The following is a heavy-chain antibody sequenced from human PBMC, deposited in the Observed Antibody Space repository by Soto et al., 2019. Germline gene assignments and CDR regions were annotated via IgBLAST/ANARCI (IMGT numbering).Heavy chain of an antibody. Sequence: PGGSLRLSCAASGFTFSSYAMHWVRQAPGKGLEWVAVISYDGSNKYYADSVKGRFTISRDNSKNTLYLQMNSLRAEDTAVYYCAREGPAGIAARVRRWFDPWGQGTLVTVSS. D-gene: IGHD6-6*01. CDR3: AREGPAGIAARVRRWFDP. J-gene: IGHJ5*02. V-gene: IGHV3-30-3*01. CDR1: GFTFSSYA. CDR2: ISYDGSNK.